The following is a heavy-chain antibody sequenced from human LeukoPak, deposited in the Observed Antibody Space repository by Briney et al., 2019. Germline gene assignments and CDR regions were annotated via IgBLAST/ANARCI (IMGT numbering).Heavy chain of an antibody. CDR1: GYTFSNYG. CDR2: ISAYNGNT. CDR3: ARDLRVVGATLIDY. V-gene: IGHV1-18*01. Sequence: APVKVSCKASGYTFSNYGISWVRQAPGQGLEWMGWISAYNGNTNYAQNLQGRVTMTTDTSTSTAYMELRSLRSDDTAVYYCARDLRVVGATLIDYWGQGTLVTVSS. D-gene: IGHD1-26*01. J-gene: IGHJ4*02.